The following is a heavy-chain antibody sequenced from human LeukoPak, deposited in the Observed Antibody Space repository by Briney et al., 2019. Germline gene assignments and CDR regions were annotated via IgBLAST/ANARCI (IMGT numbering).Heavy chain of an antibody. CDR3: ARAAVAGYYYYYYYMDV. D-gene: IGHD6-19*01. J-gene: IGHJ6*03. CDR2: INPSGGST. CDR1: GYTFTSYY. Sequence: ASVKVSCKASGYTFTSYYMHWVRQAPGQGLEWMGIINPSGGSTSYAQKFQGRVTMTRDMSTSTAYMELSSLRSEDTAVYYCARAAVAGYYYYYYYMDVWGKGTTVTISS. V-gene: IGHV1-46*01.